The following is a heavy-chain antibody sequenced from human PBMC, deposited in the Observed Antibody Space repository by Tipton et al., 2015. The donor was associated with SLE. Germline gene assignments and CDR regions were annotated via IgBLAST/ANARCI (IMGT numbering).Heavy chain of an antibody. CDR2: IYTSGST. D-gene: IGHD6-13*01. V-gene: IGHV4-4*07. CDR1: GGSISSYY. J-gene: IGHJ4*02. Sequence: TLSLTCTVSGGSISSYYWSWIRQPAGKGLEWIGRIYTSGSTNYNPSLKSRVTMSVDTSKNQFSLKLSPVTAADTAVYYCARDGVVAAAVYYFDYWGQGTLVTVSS. CDR3: ARDGVVAAAVYYFDY.